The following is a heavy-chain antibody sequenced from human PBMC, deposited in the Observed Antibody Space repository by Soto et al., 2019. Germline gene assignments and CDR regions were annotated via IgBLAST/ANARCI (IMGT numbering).Heavy chain of an antibody. CDR2: MSNTGGNR. J-gene: IGHJ4*02. CDR3: AKVVARTSGRYCFDC. CDR1: GFSFSTYA. D-gene: IGHD6-19*01. Sequence: GGSLRLSCAASGFSFSTYAMGWVRQAPGKGLEWVSVMSNTGGNRYYADSVKGRFTISRDNSKNTLFLQMSSLRAEDTAVYYCAKVVARTSGRYCFDCWGQGILVTVYS. V-gene: IGHV3-23*01.